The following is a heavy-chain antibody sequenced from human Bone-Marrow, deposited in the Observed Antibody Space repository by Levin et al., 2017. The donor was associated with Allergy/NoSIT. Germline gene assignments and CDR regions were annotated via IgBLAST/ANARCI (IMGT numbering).Heavy chain of an antibody. D-gene: IGHD3-22*01. CDR1: GFTFSSYS. CDR2: ISSSSSYI. CDR3: ARDRGVVILHPVDY. V-gene: IGHV3-21*01. Sequence: GGSLRLSCAASGFTFSSYSMNWVRQAPGKGLEWVSSISSSSSYIYYADSVKGRFTISRDNAKNSLYLQMNSLRAEDTAVYYCARDRGVVILHPVDYWGQGTLVTVSS. J-gene: IGHJ4*02.